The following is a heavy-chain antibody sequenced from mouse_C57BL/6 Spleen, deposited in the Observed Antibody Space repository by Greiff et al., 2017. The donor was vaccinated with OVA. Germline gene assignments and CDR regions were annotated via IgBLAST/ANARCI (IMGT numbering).Heavy chain of an antibody. CDR2: IWSGGST. J-gene: IGHJ1*03. Sequence: QVQLQQSGPGLVQPSQSLSITCKVSGFSLTSYGVHWVRQPPGKGLEWLGVIWSGGSTDSNDAFISRLSISTYNSKSQVFFKMNSLQADDTAIDYGAKKSVGSSIWYFDVWGTGTAVTVSS. CDR1: GFSLTSYG. V-gene: IGHV2-4*01. D-gene: IGHD1-1*01. CDR3: AKKSVGSSIWYFDV.